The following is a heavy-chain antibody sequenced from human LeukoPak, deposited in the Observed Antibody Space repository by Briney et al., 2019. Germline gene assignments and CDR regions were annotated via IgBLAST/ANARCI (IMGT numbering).Heavy chain of an antibody. J-gene: IGHJ6*02. Sequence: HPGGSLRLSCAASGFTFSSYGMHWVRQAPGKGLEWVAVISYDGSNKYYADSVKGRFTISRDNAKNSLYLQMNSLRAEDTAVYYCARDSDCGSTSCYTHYYYGMDVWGQGTTVTVSS. CDR3: ARDSDCGSTSCYTHYYYGMDV. CDR2: ISYDGSNK. CDR1: GFTFSSYG. D-gene: IGHD2-2*02. V-gene: IGHV3-30*03.